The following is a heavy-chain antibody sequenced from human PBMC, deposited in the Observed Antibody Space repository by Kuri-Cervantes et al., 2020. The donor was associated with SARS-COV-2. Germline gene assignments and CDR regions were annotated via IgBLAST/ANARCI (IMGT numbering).Heavy chain of an antibody. Sequence: GSLRLSCTVSGGSISSYYWSWIRQPPGKGLEWIGYIYYTGSTNYNPSLKSRVTISVDTSKKQFSLKLSSVTAADTAVYYCARRLQGMVYESYNYGMDVWGQGTTVTVSS. J-gene: IGHJ6*02. V-gene: IGHV4-59*08. CDR3: ARRLQGMVYESYNYGMDV. CDR2: IYYTGST. CDR1: GGSISSYY. D-gene: IGHD2-8*01.